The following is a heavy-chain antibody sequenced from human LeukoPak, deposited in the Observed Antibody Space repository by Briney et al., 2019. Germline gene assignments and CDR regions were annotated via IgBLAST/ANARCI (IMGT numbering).Heavy chain of an antibody. V-gene: IGHV3-30-3*01. J-gene: IGHJ3*02. CDR1: GFTFSSYA. CDR2: ISYDGSNK. CDR3: ARDHAAFDI. Sequence: GRSLRLSCAASGFTFSSYAMHWVRQAPGKGLEWVAVISYDGSNKYYPDSVKGRFTISRDNSKNTLYLQMNSLRAEDTAVYYCARDHAAFDIWGQGTMVTVSS.